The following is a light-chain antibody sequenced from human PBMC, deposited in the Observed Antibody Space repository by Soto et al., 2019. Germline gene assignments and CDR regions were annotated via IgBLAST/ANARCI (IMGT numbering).Light chain of an antibody. CDR1: QSVGTF. J-gene: IGKJ1*01. Sequence: EIVLTQSPATLSLSPGERATLSCRASQSVGTFFASYQQKPRHAPSRLIYDASYRSTGSQDSFSGSGSGTEFILTISGLEPEDSGIYHCHQHGGSPETFGQGTKVDI. CDR2: DAS. V-gene: IGKV3D-20*01. CDR3: HQHGGSPET.